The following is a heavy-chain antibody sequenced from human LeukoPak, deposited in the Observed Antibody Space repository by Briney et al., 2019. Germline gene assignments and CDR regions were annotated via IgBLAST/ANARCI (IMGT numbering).Heavy chain of an antibody. CDR1: GYSFTSYW. J-gene: IGHJ4*02. V-gene: IGHV5-51*01. CDR3: ARTTMVRGVQAHFDY. Sequence: GESLKISCKGSGYSFTSYWIGWVRQMPGKGLEWMGIIYPGDTDTRYSPSFQGQVTISADKSISTAYLQWSSLKASDTAMYYCARTTMVRGVQAHFDYWGQGTLVTVSS. CDR2: IYPGDTDT. D-gene: IGHD3-10*01.